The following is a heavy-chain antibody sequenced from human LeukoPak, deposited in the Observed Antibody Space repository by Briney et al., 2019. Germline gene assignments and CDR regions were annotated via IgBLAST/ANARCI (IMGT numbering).Heavy chain of an antibody. J-gene: IGHJ5*02. D-gene: IGHD3-10*01. Sequence: PGGSLRLSCAASGFTFSSYWMHWVRQAPGEGLVWVSRINFDGSTTNYADSVKGRFTISRDNAKNSLYLQMNSLRAEDTAVYYCARDLWFGEGPSWFDPWGQGTLVIVSS. CDR2: INFDGSTT. V-gene: IGHV3-74*01. CDR3: ARDLWFGEGPSWFDP. CDR1: GFTFSSYW.